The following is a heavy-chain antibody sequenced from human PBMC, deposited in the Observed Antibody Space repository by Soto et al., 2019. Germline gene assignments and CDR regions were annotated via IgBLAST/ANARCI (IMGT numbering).Heavy chain of an antibody. V-gene: IGHV3-23*01. Sequence: EVQLLESGGGLVQPGGSLRLSCAASGFTFSNYAMSWVRQAPGKGLEWVSGIGGRATSAYYADSVKGRFAISRDNSYNTLFRQLNSRRAEDTALYYCAKSRYPDSSGDFSDFWGQGTLVSVSP. CDR3: AKSRYPDSSGDFSDF. D-gene: IGHD3-22*01. CDR1: GFTFSNYA. CDR2: IGGRATSA. J-gene: IGHJ4*02.